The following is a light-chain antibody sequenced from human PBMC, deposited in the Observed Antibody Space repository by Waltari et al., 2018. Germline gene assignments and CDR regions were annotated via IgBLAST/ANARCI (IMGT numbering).Light chain of an antibody. CDR1: DSYVGAYDF. CDR2: EVS. Sequence: QSALTQPASVSGPPGQSITVSCSGTDSYVGAYDFVSWYQQHPGKAPHLIIYEVSNRPSGISNRFSASKSGNTASLTISGLQAEDEADYYCSSYTTSSAPGVFGTGTRVTVL. CDR3: SSYTTSSAPGV. V-gene: IGLV2-14*01. J-gene: IGLJ1*01.